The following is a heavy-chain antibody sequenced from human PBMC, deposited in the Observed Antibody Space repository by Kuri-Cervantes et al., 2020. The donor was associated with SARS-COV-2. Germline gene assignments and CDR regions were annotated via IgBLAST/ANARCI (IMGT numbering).Heavy chain of an antibody. J-gene: IGHJ3*02. V-gene: IGHV1-2*04. CDR2: INPNSGVT. D-gene: IGHD3-22*01. CDR1: GYTFTGYY. CDR3: ARSTLFRRLVVIFQGGAFDI. Sequence: ASVKVSCKSSGYTFTGYYMHWVRQAPGQGLEWMGWINPNSGVTNYAQKFQGWVTMTRDSSISTVYMELSRLRSDDTAVYYCARSTLFRRLVVIFQGGAFDIWGQGTMVTVSS.